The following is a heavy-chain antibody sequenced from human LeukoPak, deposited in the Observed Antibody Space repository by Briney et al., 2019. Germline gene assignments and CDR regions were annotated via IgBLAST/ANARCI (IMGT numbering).Heavy chain of an antibody. D-gene: IGHD6-19*01. Sequence: GASVKVSCKASGYTFTGYYMHWVRQAPGQGLEWMGWINPNSGGTNYAQKFQGRVTMTRDTSISTAYMELSRLRSDDTAVYYCARDQSSGWYGWDAFDIWGQGTMVTVSS. V-gene: IGHV1-2*02. J-gene: IGHJ3*02. CDR2: INPNSGGT. CDR1: GYTFTGYY. CDR3: ARDQSSGWYGWDAFDI.